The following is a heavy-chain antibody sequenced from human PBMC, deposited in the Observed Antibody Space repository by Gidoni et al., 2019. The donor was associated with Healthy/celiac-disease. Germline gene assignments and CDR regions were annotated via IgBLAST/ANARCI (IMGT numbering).Heavy chain of an antibody. CDR1: GFTFSSYW. J-gene: IGHJ4*02. V-gene: IGHV3-7*03. Sequence: EVQLVESGGGLVQPGGSLRLFCAASGFTFSSYWMSWVRQAQGKGLEWVPNIKQDGSEKYYVDSVKGGFTISRDNAKNSLYLQMNSLRAEDTAVYYCASWYDSSGWSRGYWGQGTLVTVSS. CDR3: ASWYDSSGWSRGY. D-gene: IGHD6-19*01. CDR2: IKQDGSEK.